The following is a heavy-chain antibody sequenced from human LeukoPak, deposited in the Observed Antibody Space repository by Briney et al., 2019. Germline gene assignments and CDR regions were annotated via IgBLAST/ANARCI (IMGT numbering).Heavy chain of an antibody. Sequence: SETLSLTCTVSGGSISSYYWNWIRQPPGKGLEWIGYIYYTGSTNYNPSLKSRVTISIDTSKNQFSLKLSSVTAADTAVYYCARGNGGNLYYMDVWGKGTTVTVSS. CDR2: IYYTGST. CDR3: ARGNGGNLYYMDV. D-gene: IGHD4-23*01. CDR1: GGSISSYY. J-gene: IGHJ6*03. V-gene: IGHV4-59*01.